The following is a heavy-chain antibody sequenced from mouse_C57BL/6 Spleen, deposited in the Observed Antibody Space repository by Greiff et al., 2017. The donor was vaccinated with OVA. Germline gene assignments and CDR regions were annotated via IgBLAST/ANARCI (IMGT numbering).Heavy chain of an antibody. CDR2: ISSGSSTI. Sequence: EVQLVESGGGLVKPGGSLKLSCAASGFTFSDYGMHWVRQAPEKGLEWVAYISSGSSTIYYADTVKGRFTISRENAKNTLFLQMTSLRSEDTAMYYCARTHYYGEEYYFDYWGQGTTLTVSS. CDR1: GFTFSDYG. V-gene: IGHV5-17*01. D-gene: IGHD1-2*01. J-gene: IGHJ2*01. CDR3: ARTHYYGEEYYFDY.